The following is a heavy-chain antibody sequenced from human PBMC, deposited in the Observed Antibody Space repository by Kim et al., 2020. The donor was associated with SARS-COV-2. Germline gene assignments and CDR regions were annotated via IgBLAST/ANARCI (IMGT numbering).Heavy chain of an antibody. V-gene: IGHV7-4-1*02. J-gene: IGHJ4*02. CDR3: ATGGDEIAVAGNLFDY. CDR2: INTNTGNP. CDR1: GYTFTSYA. Sequence: ASVKVSCKASGYTFTSYAMNWVRQAPGQGLEWMGWINTNTGNPTYAQGFTGRFVFSLDTSVSTAYLQISSLKAEDTAVYYCATGGDEIAVAGNLFDYWGQGTLVTVSS. D-gene: IGHD6-19*01.